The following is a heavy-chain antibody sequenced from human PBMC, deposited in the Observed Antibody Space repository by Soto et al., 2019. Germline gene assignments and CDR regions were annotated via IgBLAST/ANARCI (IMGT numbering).Heavy chain of an antibody. CDR3: ARGPGYYDFWSGYPIYFDY. V-gene: IGHV4-59*01. D-gene: IGHD3-3*01. Sequence: LSLTCTVSGGSISSYYWSWIRQPPGKGLEWIGYIYYSGSTNYNPSLKSRVTISVDTSKNQFSLKLSSVTAADTAVYYCARGPGYYDFWSGYPIYFDYWGQGTLVTVSS. CDR1: GGSISSYY. CDR2: IYYSGST. J-gene: IGHJ4*02.